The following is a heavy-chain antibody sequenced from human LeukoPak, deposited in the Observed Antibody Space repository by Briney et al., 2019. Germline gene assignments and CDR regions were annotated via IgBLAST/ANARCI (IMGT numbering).Heavy chain of an antibody. V-gene: IGHV3-43*01. Sequence: GGSLRLSCAASGFTFDDYTMHWVRQLPGKGLEWVSLITWDGGYTDYTDSVKGRFTISRDNSKNSLYLQMNSLRAVDTALYFCVKDLNYFDGSGFFDYWGQGTLDTVSS. CDR3: VKDLNYFDGSGFFDY. CDR1: GFTFDDYT. D-gene: IGHD3-22*01. CDR2: ITWDGGYT. J-gene: IGHJ4*02.